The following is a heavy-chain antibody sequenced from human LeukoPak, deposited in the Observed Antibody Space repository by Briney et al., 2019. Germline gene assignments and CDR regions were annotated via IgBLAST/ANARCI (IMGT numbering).Heavy chain of an antibody. CDR3: ARLDAVRAFDI. D-gene: IGHD2-2*01. Sequence: ASVKVSCKASGGTFISYTISWARQAPGQGLEWMGRIIPILGIANYAQKFQGRVTITADKSTSTAYMELSSLRSEDTAVYYCARLDAVRAFDIWGQGTMVTVSS. V-gene: IGHV1-69*02. J-gene: IGHJ3*02. CDR1: GGTFISYT. CDR2: IIPILGIA.